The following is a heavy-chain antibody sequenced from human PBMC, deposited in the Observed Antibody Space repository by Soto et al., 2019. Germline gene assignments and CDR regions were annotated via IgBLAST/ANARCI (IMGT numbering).Heavy chain of an antibody. J-gene: IGHJ4*02. CDR2: ISGYNGNT. CDR3: ARGADYYVTRSAY. V-gene: IGHV1-18*01. D-gene: IGHD3-10*02. CDR1: GYIFTSYG. Sequence: QVQLVQSGAEVKKPGASVKLSCKASGYIFTSYGISWVRQAPGQGLEWMGWISGYNGNTNYAQKFQGRVTLTTDTSKRPASRELRSLRCDDTAVYYCARGADYYVTRSAYWGRGTLGTVS.